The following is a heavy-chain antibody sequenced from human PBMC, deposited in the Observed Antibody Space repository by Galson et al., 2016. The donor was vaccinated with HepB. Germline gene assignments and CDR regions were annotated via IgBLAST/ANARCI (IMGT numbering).Heavy chain of an antibody. Sequence: SLRLSCAASGFTFSSYAMHWVRQAPGKGLEWVAIISYDGSSKYYADSVKGRFTISRDNSKNTLYLQMHSLRVEDTAVYYCARGGSYLGPFDYWGQGTLVTV. V-gene: IGHV3-30-3*01. D-gene: IGHD1-26*01. CDR1: GFTFSSYA. CDR2: ISYDGSSK. CDR3: ARGGSYLGPFDY. J-gene: IGHJ4*02.